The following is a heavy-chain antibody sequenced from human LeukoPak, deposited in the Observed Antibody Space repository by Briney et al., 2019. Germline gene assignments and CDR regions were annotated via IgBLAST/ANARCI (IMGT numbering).Heavy chain of an antibody. J-gene: IGHJ4*02. D-gene: IGHD1-26*01. V-gene: IGHV3-74*01. CDR3: ARVAFDSGSYYWRAGRFDY. CDR1: GFTFSSYW. CDR2: INSDGSST. Sequence: GGSLRLSCAASGFTFSSYWMHWVRQAPGKGLVWVSRINSDGSSTSYADSVKGRFTISRDNAKNTLYLQMNSLRAEDTAVYYCARVAFDSGSYYWRAGRFDYWGQGTLVTVSS.